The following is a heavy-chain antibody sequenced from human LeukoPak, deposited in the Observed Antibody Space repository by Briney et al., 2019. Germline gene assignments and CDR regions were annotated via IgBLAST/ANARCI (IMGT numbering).Heavy chain of an antibody. CDR2: INHSGST. V-gene: IGHV4-34*01. CDR1: GGSFSGYY. J-gene: IGHJ4*02. CDR3: ARFIVVDGWIDY. Sequence: SETLSLTCAVYGGSFSGYYWSWIRQPPGKGLEWIGEINHSGSTNYNPSLKSRVTISVDTSKNQFSLKLSSVTAADTAVYYCARFIVVDGWIDYWGQGTLVTVSS. D-gene: IGHD1-26*01.